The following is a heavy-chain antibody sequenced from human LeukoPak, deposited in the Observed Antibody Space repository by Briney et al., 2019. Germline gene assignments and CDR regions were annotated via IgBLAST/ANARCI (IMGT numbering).Heavy chain of an antibody. V-gene: IGHV1-69*01. Sequence: SVTVSCKASGGTFSSYAISWVRQAPGQGLEWMGGIIPIFGTANYAQKYQGRVTITADESTSTAYMELSSLRSEDTAVYYCARDPRPRFGEPYYYYYGMDVWGKGTTVTGSS. CDR2: IIPIFGTA. CDR1: GGTFSSYA. CDR3: ARDPRPRFGEPYYYYYGMDV. D-gene: IGHD3-10*01. J-gene: IGHJ6*04.